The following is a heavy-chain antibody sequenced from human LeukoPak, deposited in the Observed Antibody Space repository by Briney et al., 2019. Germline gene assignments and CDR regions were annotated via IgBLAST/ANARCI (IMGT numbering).Heavy chain of an antibody. Sequence: SVKVSCKASGYTFTSYDINWVRQATGQGLEWMGWMNPNSGNTGYAQKFQGRVTMTRNTSISTAYMELSRLRSEDTAVYYCARVVRDYDSSGYYFDAFDYWGQGTLVTVSS. V-gene: IGHV1-8*01. CDR1: GYTFTSYD. J-gene: IGHJ4*02. D-gene: IGHD3-22*01. CDR2: MNPNSGNT. CDR3: ARVVRDYDSSGYYFDAFDY.